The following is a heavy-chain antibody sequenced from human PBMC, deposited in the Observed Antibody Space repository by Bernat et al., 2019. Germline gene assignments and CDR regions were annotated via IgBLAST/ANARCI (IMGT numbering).Heavy chain of an antibody. D-gene: IGHD5-18*01. J-gene: IGHJ5*02. CDR1: GFTFSSYA. CDR2: ISGSGGNT. V-gene: IGHV3-23*01. CDR3: AGNDRSLQLWLP. Sequence: EVQLLESGGGLVQPGGSLRLSCAASGFTFSSYAMSWVRQAPGKGLEWVSGISGSGGNTYYADSVKGRFTISRDNSKNTLYLQVNSLRAEDTAVYYCAGNDRSLQLWLPWGQGTLVTVSS.